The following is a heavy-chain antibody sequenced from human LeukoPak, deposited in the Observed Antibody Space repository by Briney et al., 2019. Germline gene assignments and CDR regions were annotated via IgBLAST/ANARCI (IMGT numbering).Heavy chain of an antibody. V-gene: IGHV1-8*03. Sequence: GASVKVSCKASGYTFLSYDINWGRQANGQGGEWMGWMKTNSGNTGYAKKFRGRVTITRKTSISTAYMVLSSLRSEDTSVYYCARGTYYYDSRGYYRYRIFDYWGQGTLVTVSS. D-gene: IGHD3-22*01. J-gene: IGHJ4*02. CDR2: MKTNSGNT. CDR1: GYTFLSYD. CDR3: ARGTYYYDSRGYYRYRIFDY.